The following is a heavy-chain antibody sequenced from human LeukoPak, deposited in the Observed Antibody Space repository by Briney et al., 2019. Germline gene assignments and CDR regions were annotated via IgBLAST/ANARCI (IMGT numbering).Heavy chain of an antibody. D-gene: IGHD2-8*02. CDR3: ARDRRYFDTGGLGGPDY. J-gene: IGHJ4*02. Sequence: GRSLRLSCAASGFTFSSYAMHWVRQAPGKGLEWVAVISYDGSNKYYADSVKGRFTISRDNSKNTLYLQMNSLRAEDTAVYYCARDRRYFDTGGLGGPDYWGQGTLITVSS. CDR2: ISYDGSNK. CDR1: GFTFSSYA. V-gene: IGHV3-30-3*01.